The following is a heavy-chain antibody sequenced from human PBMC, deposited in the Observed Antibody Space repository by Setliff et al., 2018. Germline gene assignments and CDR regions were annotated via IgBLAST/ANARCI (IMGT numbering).Heavy chain of an antibody. Sequence: GESLKISCAASGFTFDVYDLNWVRQAPGKGLEWVSSINWNGDRTGYADSVKGRFTISRDNAKNSLYLQMNRLRAEDTALYYCAKDRSRDYDDSSGYDHWGQGTLVTVPQ. D-gene: IGHD3-22*01. CDR2: INWNGDRT. CDR3: AKDRSRDYDDSSGYDH. J-gene: IGHJ4*02. CDR1: GFTFDVYD. V-gene: IGHV3-20*04.